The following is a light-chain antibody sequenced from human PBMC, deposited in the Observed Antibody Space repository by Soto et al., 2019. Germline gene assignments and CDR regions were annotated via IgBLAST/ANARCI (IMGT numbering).Light chain of an antibody. J-gene: IGKJ3*01. Sequence: DIQMTQSPSSLSASVGDRVTITCWASQSLSGYLNWYQQKPGKAPRLLIYGASSLQSGVPSRFSGSGSGTDFTLTVSSLQPEDFATYYCQQSYSIPFTFGPGTKVDIK. CDR1: QSLSGY. V-gene: IGKV1-39*01. CDR2: GAS. CDR3: QQSYSIPFT.